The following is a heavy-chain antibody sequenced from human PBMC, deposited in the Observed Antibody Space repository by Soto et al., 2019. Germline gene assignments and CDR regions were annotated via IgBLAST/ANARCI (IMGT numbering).Heavy chain of an antibody. CDR2: IYHSCST. J-gene: IGHJ3*02. V-gene: IGHV4-30-2*01. CDR3: ARGVSGSYYTLQAFDI. Sequence: PPQTLSLTCAVSGGSMSSGGYSWSWIRQPPVKGLEWIGYIYHSCSTYYNPALNSRVTISVDRSKNQFSLKLSSVTAADTAVYYCARGVSGSYYTLQAFDIWGQGTMVTVSS. CDR1: GGSMSSGGYS. D-gene: IGHD1-26*01.